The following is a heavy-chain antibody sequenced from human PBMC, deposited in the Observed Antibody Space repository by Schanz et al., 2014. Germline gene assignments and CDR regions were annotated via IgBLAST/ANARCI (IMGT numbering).Heavy chain of an antibody. Sequence: EVQLVESGGGLVQPGGSLRLSCAASGFTFSSYSMNWVRQAPGKGPEWVSYIRSSSTPIYYADSVKGRFTISRDNAKRSLFLQMNSLRAEDTAVYYCARLDPYCRSGTCSRAFDFWGQGTLVTVSS. J-gene: IGHJ4*02. D-gene: IGHD2-15*01. CDR3: ARLDPYCRSGTCSRAFDF. V-gene: IGHV3-48*04. CDR2: IRSSSTPI. CDR1: GFTFSSYS.